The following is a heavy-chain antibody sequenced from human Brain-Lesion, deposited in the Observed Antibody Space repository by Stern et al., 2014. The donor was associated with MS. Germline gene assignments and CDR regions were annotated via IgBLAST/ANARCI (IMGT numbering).Heavy chain of an antibody. D-gene: IGHD1-26*01. V-gene: IGHV1-24*01. CDR2: FDPEDVET. Sequence: VHLVESGAEVKKPGASVKVSCKVSGYTLTEFSMHWVRQAPTKGLEWMGGFDPEDVETIYAQKFQCRVSMTEDTSTDTAYMELSSLRSEDTAVYYCATLSPGAGGNYYRHFDYWGQGTLVTVSS. J-gene: IGHJ4*02. CDR3: ATLSPGAGGNYYRHFDY. CDR1: GYTLTEFS.